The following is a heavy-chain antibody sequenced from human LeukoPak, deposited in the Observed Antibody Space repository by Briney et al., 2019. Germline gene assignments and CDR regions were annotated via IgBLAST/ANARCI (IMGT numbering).Heavy chain of an antibody. Sequence: SETLSLTCTVSGGSISSYYWSWIRQPPGKGLKWIGYIYTSGSTNYNPSLKSRVTISVDTSKNQFSLKLSSVTAADTAVYYCARSSGRWFDPWGQGTLVTVSS. CDR2: IYTSGST. CDR3: ARSSGRWFDP. CDR1: GGSISSYY. V-gene: IGHV4-4*09. D-gene: IGHD3-10*01. J-gene: IGHJ5*02.